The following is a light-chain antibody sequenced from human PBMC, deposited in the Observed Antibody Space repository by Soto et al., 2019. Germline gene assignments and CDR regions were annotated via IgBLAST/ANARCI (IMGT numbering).Light chain of an antibody. CDR3: CSYAGSTTFV. Sequence: QSALTQPASVSGSPGQSITISCTGTSSDVGSYNLVSWYQQHPGKAPKVVIYGGSKRPSGVSNRFSASKSGNTASLTISGLQAEDEADYYCCSYAGSTTFVFGGGTKVTVL. CDR1: SSDVGSYNL. J-gene: IGLJ3*02. CDR2: GGS. V-gene: IGLV2-23*03.